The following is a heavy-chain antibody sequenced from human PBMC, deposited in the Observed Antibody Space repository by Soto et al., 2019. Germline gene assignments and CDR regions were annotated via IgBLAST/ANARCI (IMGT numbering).Heavy chain of an antibody. V-gene: IGHV4-30-2*01. CDR2: IYHSGST. CDR3: ARAMTTVTTIDY. J-gene: IGHJ4*02. D-gene: IGHD4-17*01. Sequence: QLHLQESGSGLVKTSQTQSLTCAVSGGAISGGGYSWSWIRQPPGKGLEWIGYIYHSGSTYYNPSLKSRVTISVDRSKNQFSLKLSSVTAADTAVYYCARAMTTVTTIDYWGQGTLVTVSS. CDR1: GGAISGGGYS.